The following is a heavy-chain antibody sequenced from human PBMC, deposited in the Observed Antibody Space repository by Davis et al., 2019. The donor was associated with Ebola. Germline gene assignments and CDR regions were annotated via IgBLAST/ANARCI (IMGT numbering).Heavy chain of an antibody. CDR1: GFTFSSSW. Sequence: GESLKISCAASGFTFSSSWVQWVRQAPRKGLVWVSRINSDGSIRSYGDSVKGRFTISRDNAKDSLYLQMNSLRAEDTAVYYCARGSRNMDVWGQGTTVTVSS. J-gene: IGHJ6*02. V-gene: IGHV3-74*01. CDR3: ARGSRNMDV. CDR2: INSDGSIR.